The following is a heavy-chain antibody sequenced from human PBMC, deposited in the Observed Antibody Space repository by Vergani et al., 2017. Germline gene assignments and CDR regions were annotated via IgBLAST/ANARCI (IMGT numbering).Heavy chain of an antibody. V-gene: IGHV3-73*01. CDR3: TITPAAPDGDSGSWVSYYYGMDV. J-gene: IGHJ6*02. CDR2: IRSKANSYAT. CDR1: GFTFSGSA. D-gene: IGHD1-26*01. Sequence: EVQLVESGGGLVQPGGSLKLSCAASGFTFSGSAMHWVRQASGKGLEWVGRIRSKANSYATAYAASVKGRFTISREYSKNTAYLQMNSLTTEDTAVYYCTITPAAPDGDSGSWVSYYYGMDVWGQGTTVTVSS.